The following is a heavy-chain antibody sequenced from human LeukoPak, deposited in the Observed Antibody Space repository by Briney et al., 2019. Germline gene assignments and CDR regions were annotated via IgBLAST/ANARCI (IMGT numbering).Heavy chain of an antibody. J-gene: IGHJ4*02. D-gene: IGHD2-21*02. V-gene: IGHV3-23*01. CDR2: VSGSGGST. CDR3: AKGPSVVVVTATSPTPYYFDY. Sequence: GGSLRLSCAASGFTFSSYAMSWVRQAPGKGLEWVSAVSGSGGSTYYADSVKGRFTISRDNSKNTLYLQMNSLRAEDTAVYYCAKGPSVVVVTATSPTPYYFDYWGQGTLVTVSS. CDR1: GFTFSSYA.